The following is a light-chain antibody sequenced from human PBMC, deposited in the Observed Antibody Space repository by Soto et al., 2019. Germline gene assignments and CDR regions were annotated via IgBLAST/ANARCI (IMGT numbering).Light chain of an antibody. CDR2: EVS. CDR1: SSDVGAYNY. Sequence: QSALTQPASVSGSPGESITISCTGTSSDVGAYNYVSWYQHYPGKAPKLMIYEVSNRPSGVSNRFSGSKSGNTASLTISGLQAEDDSDYYCSSYTTTSTTFGGGTKLTVL. V-gene: IGLV2-14*01. CDR3: SSYTTTSTT. J-gene: IGLJ3*02.